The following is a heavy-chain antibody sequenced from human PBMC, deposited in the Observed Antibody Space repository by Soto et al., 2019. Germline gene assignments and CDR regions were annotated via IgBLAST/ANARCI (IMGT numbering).Heavy chain of an antibody. CDR1: GYTFTSYG. D-gene: IGHD3-10*01. CDR3: ARVSYYGSGSRYYYYYGMDV. Sequence: ASVKVSCKASGYTFTSYGISWVRQVPGQGLEWMGWISAYNGNTNYAQKLQGRVTMTTDTSTSTAYMELRSLRSDDTAVYYCARVSYYGSGSRYYYYYGMDVWGQGTKVTVSS. CDR2: ISAYNGNT. V-gene: IGHV1-18*01. J-gene: IGHJ6*02.